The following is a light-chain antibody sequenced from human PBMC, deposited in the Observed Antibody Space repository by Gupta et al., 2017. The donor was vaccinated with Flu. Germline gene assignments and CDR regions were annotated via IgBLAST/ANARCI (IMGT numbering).Light chain of an antibody. CDR1: SLRSSY. V-gene: IGLV3-19*01. CDR3: NSRDSSDNHQAV. Sequence: TGRITCQGDSLRSSYASWYQQKPGQAPVLVIYAKNNRPSGIPDRFSGSSSGNTASLTITGAQAEDEADYYCNSRDSSDNHQAVFGGGTKLTVL. CDR2: AKN. J-gene: IGLJ2*01.